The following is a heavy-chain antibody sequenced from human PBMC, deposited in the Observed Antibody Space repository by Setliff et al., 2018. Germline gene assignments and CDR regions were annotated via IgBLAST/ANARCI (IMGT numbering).Heavy chain of an antibody. CDR3: ARFTKYTYGPFDY. D-gene: IGHD5-18*01. J-gene: IGHJ4*02. V-gene: IGHV4-38-2*01. CDR2: ICHSGST. Sequence: PSETLSLTCAISGYSINSGYYWGWIRQPPGKRLEWIGNICHSGSTYYNPSLKSRVTTSEDTSKNQFSLKLSSVTAADTAIYYCARFTKYTYGPFDYWGQGTLVTVSS. CDR1: GYSINSGYY.